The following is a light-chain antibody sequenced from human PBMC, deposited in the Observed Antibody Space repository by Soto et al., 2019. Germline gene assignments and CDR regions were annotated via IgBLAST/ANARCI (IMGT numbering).Light chain of an antibody. CDR3: QQANSFPLT. CDR2: SAS. J-gene: IGKJ3*01. Sequence: DIPLTQSPSSLSASVGDRVTMTCRASGRVGSSLAWYQQKAGKAPSLLIYSASTLYSGVPSRFSGSGSGTDFTLTISSLQPEDFATYYCQQANSFPLTFGPGTKVDIK. V-gene: IGKV1-12*01. CDR1: GRVGSS.